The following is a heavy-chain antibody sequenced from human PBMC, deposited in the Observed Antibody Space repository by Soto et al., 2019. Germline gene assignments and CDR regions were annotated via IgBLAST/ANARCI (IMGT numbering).Heavy chain of an antibody. J-gene: IGHJ4*02. CDR1: GFTVSSNY. D-gene: IGHD5-12*01. V-gene: IGHV3-66*01. Sequence: GGSLRLSCAASGFTVSSNYMSWVRQAPGKGLEWVSVIYSGGSTYYADSVKGRFTISRDNSKNTLYLQMNSLRAEDTAVYYCARDLGSGYDFPDYWGQGTLVTVSS. CDR3: ARDLGSGYDFPDY. CDR2: IYSGGST.